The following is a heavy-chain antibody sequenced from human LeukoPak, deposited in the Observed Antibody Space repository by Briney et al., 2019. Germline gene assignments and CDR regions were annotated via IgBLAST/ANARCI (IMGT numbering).Heavy chain of an antibody. CDR1: GDRVSGNRGA. D-gene: IGHD5-12*01. J-gene: IGHJ3*02. CDR2: TYYGSKGRN. Sequence: QALSLTRAISGDRVSGNRGAWNWIRQPPSSGPEWLGRTYYGSKGRNDYSVSVKTRITINRATSKNQFSLPLKSVTPRDTAVYYWVRAFRGYIGYDAFYIWGQGIMVTVSS. V-gene: IGHV6-1*01. CDR3: VRAFRGYIGYDAFYI.